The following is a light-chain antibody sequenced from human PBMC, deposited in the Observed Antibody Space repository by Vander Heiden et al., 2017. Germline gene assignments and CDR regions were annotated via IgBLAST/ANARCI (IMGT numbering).Light chain of an antibody. CDR3: LISYGGPRV. Sequence: QAVVTQEPSLTVSPGGTVTLTCGSSTGAVTSGHYTYWFHQKPDQAPKTLIYDTSNKHSWTPARFSGSLLDGKAALTLSGAQPEDETDYYCLISYGGPRVFGGGTRLTVL. V-gene: IGLV7-46*01. CDR2: DTS. J-gene: IGLJ3*02. CDR1: TGAVTSGHY.